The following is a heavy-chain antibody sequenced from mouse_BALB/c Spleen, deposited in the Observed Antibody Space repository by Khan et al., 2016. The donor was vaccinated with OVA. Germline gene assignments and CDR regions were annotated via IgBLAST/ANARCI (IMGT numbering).Heavy chain of an antibody. CDR2: INTYTGEA. D-gene: IGHD2-1*01. J-gene: IGHJ3*01. V-gene: IGHV9-3-1*01. CDR3: SRSNGNYWFAY. CDR1: GYTLTDYG. Sequence: QIQLVQSGPELKKPGETVKISCKASGYTLTDYGMNWVKQAPGKGLKWMGWINTYTGEATYADDFKGRFDFSLETSANTAYLQINNLKTVDTATYSCSRSNGNYWFAYWGQGTLVTVSA.